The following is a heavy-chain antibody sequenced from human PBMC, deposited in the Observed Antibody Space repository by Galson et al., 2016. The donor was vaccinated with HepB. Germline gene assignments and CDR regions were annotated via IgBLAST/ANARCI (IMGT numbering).Heavy chain of an antibody. D-gene: IGHD6-19*01. CDR2: VSGSSRA. CDR1: GFTFSSYA. CDR3: AKDPSSGWYKYYHGMDV. Sequence: SLRLSCAASGFTFSSYAMSWVRQAPGKGLEWVSAVSGSSRAYYADSVKGRFTISRDNAKNTLYLQMNSLRAEDTAVYHCAKDPSSGWYKYYHGMDVWGQGTTVTVSS. J-gene: IGHJ6*02. V-gene: IGHV3-23*01.